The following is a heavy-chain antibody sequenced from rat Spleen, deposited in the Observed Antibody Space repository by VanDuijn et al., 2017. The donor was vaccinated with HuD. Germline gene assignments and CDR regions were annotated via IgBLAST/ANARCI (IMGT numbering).Heavy chain of an antibody. CDR2: ISSGGST. Sequence: QVHLKESGPGLVQSSQTLSLTCTVFGFSLTTNGVSWVRQPPGEGLEWVAAISSGGSTYYNSALKSRLSISRDTSKSQVFLKMNSLQTEDTAMYFCARSGRDWGQGVMVTVSS. CDR1: GFSLTTNG. J-gene: IGHJ2*01. CDR3: ARSGRD. V-gene: IGHV2S12*01. D-gene: IGHD4-1*01.